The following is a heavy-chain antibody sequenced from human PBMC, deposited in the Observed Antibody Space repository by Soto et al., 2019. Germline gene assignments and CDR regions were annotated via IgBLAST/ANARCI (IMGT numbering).Heavy chain of an antibody. Sequence: PSQALSLTCAVYGGSFSGYYRTWIRQPPGKGLEWIGEINHSGSTNYNPSLKSRVTISLDTSKDQFSLKLTSVTAADTVLSYCSRYGGSSHYYFGYWGQGTLVTVS. D-gene: IGHD6-13*01. V-gene: IGHV4-34*01. CDR2: INHSGST. CDR3: SRYGGSSHYYFGY. J-gene: IGHJ4*02. CDR1: GGSFSGYY.